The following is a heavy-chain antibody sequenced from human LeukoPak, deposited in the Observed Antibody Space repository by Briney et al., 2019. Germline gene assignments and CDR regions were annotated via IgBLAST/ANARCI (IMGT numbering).Heavy chain of an antibody. V-gene: IGHV1-69*13. J-gene: IGHJ3*02. CDR1: GGTFNSYT. Sequence: SVKVSCKASGGTFNSYTINWVRQAPGQGLEWMGGINPIFARTNYAQKFQGRVTITADESTSTAYMELSSLSSEDTAVYYCASGTVASMDIWGQGTMVTVSA. D-gene: IGHD5-12*01. CDR2: INPIFART. CDR3: ASGTVASMDI.